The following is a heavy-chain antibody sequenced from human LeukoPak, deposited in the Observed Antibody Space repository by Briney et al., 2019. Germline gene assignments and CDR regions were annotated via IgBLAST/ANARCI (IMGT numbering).Heavy chain of an antibody. CDR1: GGSTSSGDYY. CDR2: IYYSGST. Sequence: SQTLSPTCTVSGGSTSSGDYYWSWIRQPPGKGLEWIGYIYYSGSTYYTPSLKSRVTISVDTSKNQFSLKLSSVTAADTAVYYCAREPYGYFDYWGQGTLVTVSS. D-gene: IGHD3-10*01. V-gene: IGHV4-30-4*08. J-gene: IGHJ4*02. CDR3: AREPYGYFDY.